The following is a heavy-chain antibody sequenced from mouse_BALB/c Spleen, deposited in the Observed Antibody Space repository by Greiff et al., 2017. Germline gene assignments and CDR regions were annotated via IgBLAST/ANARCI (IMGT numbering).Heavy chain of an antibody. D-gene: IGHD1-1*01. CDR2: ISSGGGST. J-gene: IGHJ3*01. CDR3: ARHYYYGPLAY. CDR1: GFAFSSYD. V-gene: IGHV5-12-1*01. Sequence: EVKLMESGGGLVKPGGSLKLSCAASGFAFSSYDMSWVRQTPEKRLEWVAYISSGGGSTYYPDTVKGRFTISRDNAKNTLYLQMSSLKSEDTAMYYCARHYYYGPLAYWGQGTLVTVSA.